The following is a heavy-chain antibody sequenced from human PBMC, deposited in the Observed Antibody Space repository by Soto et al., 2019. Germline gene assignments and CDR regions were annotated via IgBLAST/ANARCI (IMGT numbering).Heavy chain of an antibody. CDR2: IYYSGST. CDR1: GGSVSSGSYY. Sequence: PSETLSLTCTVSGGSVSSGSYYWSWIRQPPGKGLEWLGYIYYSGSTNYNPSLKSRVTISVDTSKNQFSLKLSSVTAADTAVYYCARAETITIFGVVPGPDYWGQGTLVTVSS. CDR3: ARAETITIFGVVPGPDY. J-gene: IGHJ4*02. V-gene: IGHV4-61*01. D-gene: IGHD3-3*01.